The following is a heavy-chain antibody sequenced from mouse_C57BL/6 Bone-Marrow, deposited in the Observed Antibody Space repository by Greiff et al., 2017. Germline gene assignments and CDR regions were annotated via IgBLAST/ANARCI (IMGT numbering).Heavy chain of an antibody. CDR1: GFSITSYG. Sequence: VQLQQSGPGLVQPSQSLSITCTVSGFSITSYGVHWVRQSPGQGLEWLGVIWRGGSTDYNAAFMSRLGITKDTSKSQVFFKSNSLQADDAAIYCCAKNLGGNYGYWGQGTTLTVSS. CDR3: AKNLGGNYGY. CDR2: IWRGGST. V-gene: IGHV2-5*01. J-gene: IGHJ2*01.